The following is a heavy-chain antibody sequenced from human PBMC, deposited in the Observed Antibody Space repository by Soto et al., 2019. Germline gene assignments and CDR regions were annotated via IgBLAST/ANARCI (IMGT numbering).Heavy chain of an antibody. CDR2: ISGSGGST. D-gene: IGHD2-2*01. V-gene: IGHV3-23*01. CDR1: GFTFSSSA. CDR3: ANRFTIVVVPAAHFDY. Sequence: GGSLRLSCAASGFTFSSSAMSWVRQAPGKGLEWVSGISGSGGSTYYADSVKGRFTISRDNSKNTLYLQMNSLRAEDTAVYYCANRFTIVVVPAAHFDYWGQGTLVTVSS. J-gene: IGHJ4*02.